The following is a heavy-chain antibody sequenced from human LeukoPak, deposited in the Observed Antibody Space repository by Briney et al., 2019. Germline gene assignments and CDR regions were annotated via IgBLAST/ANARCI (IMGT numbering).Heavy chain of an antibody. CDR1: GYTFTGYY. D-gene: IGHD3-22*01. V-gene: IGHV1-69*13. CDR3: ARSYYYDSSGYSGYFDY. Sequence: GASVKVSCKASGYTFTGYYMHWVRQAPGQGLEWMGGIIPIFGTANYAQKFQGRVAITADESTSTAYMELSSLRSEDTAVYYCARSYYYDSSGYSGYFDYWGQGTLVTVSS. CDR2: IIPIFGTA. J-gene: IGHJ4*02.